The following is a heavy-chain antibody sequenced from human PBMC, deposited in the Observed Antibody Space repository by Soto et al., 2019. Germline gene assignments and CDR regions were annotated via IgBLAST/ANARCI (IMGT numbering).Heavy chain of an antibody. CDR1: GFTFSSYA. Sequence: GGSLRLSCAASGFTFSSYAMSWVRQAPGKGLEWVSAISGSGGSTYYADSVKGRFTISRDNSKNTLYLQMNSLRAEDTAVYYCARVGSGYDFWSGYHDYWGQGTLVTVSS. V-gene: IGHV3-23*01. CDR2: ISGSGGST. D-gene: IGHD3-3*01. J-gene: IGHJ4*02. CDR3: ARVGSGYDFWSGYHDY.